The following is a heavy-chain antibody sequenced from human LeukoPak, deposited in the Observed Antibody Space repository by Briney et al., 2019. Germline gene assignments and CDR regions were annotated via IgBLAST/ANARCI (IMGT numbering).Heavy chain of an antibody. CDR2: IRTKADDFAT. V-gene: IGHV3-73*01. D-gene: IGHD3-9*01. Sequence: GGSLRLSCAASGFTFSASAIHWVRQPSGKGLEWVGRIRTKADDFATAYAASVKGRFLISRDDSKNTAYLQMNSLKTDDTAVYYCTKFYYDVLTGYRGMDVWGQGTTVTVSS. J-gene: IGHJ6*02. CDR3: TKFYYDVLTGYRGMDV. CDR1: GFTFSASA.